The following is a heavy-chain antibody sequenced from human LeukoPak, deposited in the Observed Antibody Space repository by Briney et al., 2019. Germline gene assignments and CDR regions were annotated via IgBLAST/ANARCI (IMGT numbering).Heavy chain of an antibody. CDR3: ARSSLRYFDWLEGY. CDR2: IYYSGST. CDR1: GGSICSSSYY. V-gene: IGHV4-39*07. J-gene: IGHJ4*02. D-gene: IGHD3-9*01. Sequence: SETLSLTCTVSGGSICSSSYYWGWIRQPPGKGLEWIGSIYYSGSTYYNPSLKSRVTISVDTSKNQFSLKLSSVTAADTAVYYCARSSLRYFDWLEGYWGQGTLVTVSS.